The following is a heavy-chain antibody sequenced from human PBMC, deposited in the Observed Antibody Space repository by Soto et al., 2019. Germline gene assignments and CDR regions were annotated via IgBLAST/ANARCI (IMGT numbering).Heavy chain of an antibody. CDR1: GGSIASSLYY. D-gene: IGHD2-2*01. V-gene: IGHV4-39*07. J-gene: IGHJ4*02. Sequence: TCTVSGGSIASSLYYWCWVRQSPWNGLEWIESIYYSGSTHYNPSLKSRVTVSVDRSKNQFSLKLSSVTAADTAVYYCARVPARWGQGTLVTLSS. CDR3: ARVPAR. CDR2: IYYSGST.